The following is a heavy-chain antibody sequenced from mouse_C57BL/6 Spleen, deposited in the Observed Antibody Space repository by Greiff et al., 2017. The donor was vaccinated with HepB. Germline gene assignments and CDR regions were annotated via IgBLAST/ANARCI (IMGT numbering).Heavy chain of an antibody. CDR3: ARDGYDVHYAMDD. D-gene: IGHD2-2*01. V-gene: IGHV1-20*01. Sequence: EVQLQQSGPELVKPGDSVKISCKASGYSFTGYFMNWVMQSHGKSLEWIGRINPYNGDTFYNQKFKGKATLTVDKSSSTAHMELRSLTSEDSAVYYCARDGYDVHYAMDDWGQGTSVTVSS. J-gene: IGHJ4*01. CDR2: INPYNGDT. CDR1: GYSFTGYF.